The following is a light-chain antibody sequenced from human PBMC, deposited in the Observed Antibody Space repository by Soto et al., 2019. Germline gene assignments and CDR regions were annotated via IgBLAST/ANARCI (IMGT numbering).Light chain of an antibody. J-gene: IGLJ2*01. Sequence: QTVVTQEPSFSLPPGVTGTRAGGGGAGSFPTNHYPSWYQQTPGQAPRTLIYRTNTRSSGVPDRFSGSILGNKAALTITGAQADDESDYYCVLYMGSVPVFGGGTKLTVL. CDR1: AGSFPTNHY. V-gene: IGLV8-61*01. CDR3: VLYMGSVPV. CDR2: RTN.